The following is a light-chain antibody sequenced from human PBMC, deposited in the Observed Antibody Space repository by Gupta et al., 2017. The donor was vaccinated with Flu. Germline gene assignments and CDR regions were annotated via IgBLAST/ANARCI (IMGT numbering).Light chain of an antibody. CDR1: SSNIGAGYD. Sequence: QSVLTQPRSVSGAPGQRVNISCTGSSSNIGAGYDVHCYPQLPGTAPNLLIFDNNNRRSGAPARFSGSKSGTSAALAITGLQAEEEAAYYCQSYDTSRSGSEVFGGGTKLTVL. CDR2: DNN. V-gene: IGLV1-40*01. J-gene: IGLJ3*02. CDR3: QSYDTSRSGSEV.